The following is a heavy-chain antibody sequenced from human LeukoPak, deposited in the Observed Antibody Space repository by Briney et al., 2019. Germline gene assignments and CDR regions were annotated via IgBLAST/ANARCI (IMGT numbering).Heavy chain of an antibody. J-gene: IGHJ3*02. CDR3: ARDRGSDGSGYVDAFDI. CDR1: GFTFSSYE. D-gene: IGHD3-22*01. V-gene: IGHV3-48*03. Sequence: GGSLRLSCAASGFTFSSYEMNWVRQAPGKGLEWVSYITSSGSTIYCADSVKGRFTISRDNAKNSLYLQMNSLRAEDTAVYYCARDRGSDGSGYVDAFDIWGQGTMVTVSS. CDR2: ITSSGSTI.